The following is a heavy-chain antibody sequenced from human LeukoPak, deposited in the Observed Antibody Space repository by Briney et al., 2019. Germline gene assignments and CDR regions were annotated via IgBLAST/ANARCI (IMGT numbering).Heavy chain of an antibody. D-gene: IGHD6-13*01. CDR1: GFTVSSNY. CDR3: AKEYSSSWEYYFDY. J-gene: IGHJ4*02. V-gene: IGHV3-53*01. CDR2: IYSGGST. Sequence: GGSLRLSCAASGFTVSSNYMSWVRQAPGKGLEWVSVIYSGGSTYYADSVKGRFTISRDNSKNTLYLQMNSLRAEDTAVYYCAKEYSSSWEYYFDYWGQGTLVTVSS.